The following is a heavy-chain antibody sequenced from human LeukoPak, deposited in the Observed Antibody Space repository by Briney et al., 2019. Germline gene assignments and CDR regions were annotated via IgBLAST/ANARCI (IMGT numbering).Heavy chain of an antibody. V-gene: IGHV3-23*01. CDR2: ISDNGVYA. CDR1: GFSFSTYA. D-gene: IGHD5-12*01. J-gene: IGHJ4*02. CDR3: SKRDIVAGVVDR. Sequence: PGGSLRLSCAASGFSFSTYAMGWVRQAPGKGLEWVSIISDNGVYAYYADSVKGRFTISRDNSKDTLYLQMSSLRAEDTAVYYCSKRDIVAGVVDRWGQGALVTVSS.